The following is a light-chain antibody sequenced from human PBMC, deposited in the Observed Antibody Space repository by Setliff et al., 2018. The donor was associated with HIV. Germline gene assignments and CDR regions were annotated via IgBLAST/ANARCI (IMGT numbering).Light chain of an antibody. CDR3: CSSAGTDTYI. J-gene: IGLJ1*01. V-gene: IGLV2-18*02. Sequence: SVLTQPPSVSGSPGQSVTIACTGTSSDVGTYNRVSWYQQPPGTAPKLMIYEVSNRPSGVPVRFAGSKSDNTASLTISRLQAEDAADYYCCSSAGTDTYIFGTGTKVTVL. CDR1: SSDVGTYNR. CDR2: EVS.